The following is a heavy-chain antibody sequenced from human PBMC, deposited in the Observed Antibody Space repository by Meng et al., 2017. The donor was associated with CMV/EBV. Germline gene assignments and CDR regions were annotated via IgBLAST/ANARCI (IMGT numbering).Heavy chain of an antibody. CDR3: ASLPIAVADRDYYYGMDV. D-gene: IGHD6-19*01. CDR2: IIPIFGTA. CDR1: GGTFNSYA. Sequence: SVKVSCKASGGTFNSYAISWVRQAPGQGLEWMGGIIPIFGTANYAQKFQGRVTITTDESTSTAYMELSSLRSEDTAVYYCASLPIAVADRDYYYGMDVWGQGTTVTVSS. V-gene: IGHV1-69*05. J-gene: IGHJ6*02.